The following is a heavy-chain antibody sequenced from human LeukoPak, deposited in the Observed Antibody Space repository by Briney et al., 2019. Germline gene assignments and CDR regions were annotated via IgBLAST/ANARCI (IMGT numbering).Heavy chain of an antibody. V-gene: IGHV4-59*01. Sequence: SETLSLTCSVSGGSSSNYYWSWIRQPPGRGLQWIGYIYYSGSTNYNPSLKSRVTISVDTSKNHFSLHLSSVTAADTAVYYCAREATSGNWFDPWGQGTLVTVSS. CDR2: IYYSGST. CDR1: GGSSSNYY. CDR3: AREATSGNWFDP. J-gene: IGHJ5*02. D-gene: IGHD5-24*01.